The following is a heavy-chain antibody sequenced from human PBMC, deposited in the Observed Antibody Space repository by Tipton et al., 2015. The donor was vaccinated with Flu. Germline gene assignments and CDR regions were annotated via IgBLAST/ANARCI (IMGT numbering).Heavy chain of an antibody. Sequence: GLVKPSETLSLTCTVSGGSINSYYWTWIRQSAGKGLEWLGRIYTTGSTNYNPSLTSRVTMSLDTSENQLSLKLSSVTAADTAVYYCARDRSGSGSYYSAFDIWGQGTMVTVSS. D-gene: IGHD3-10*01. CDR3: ARDRSGSGSYYSAFDI. CDR1: GGSINSYY. J-gene: IGHJ3*02. V-gene: IGHV4-4*07. CDR2: IYTTGST.